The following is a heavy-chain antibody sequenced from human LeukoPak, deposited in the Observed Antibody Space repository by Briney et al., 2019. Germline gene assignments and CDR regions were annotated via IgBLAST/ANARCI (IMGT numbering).Heavy chain of an antibody. CDR1: GFTFSSYW. Sequence: GGSLRLSCAASGFTFSSYWMHWVRPAAGKGLVWVSHINTDGNTASYADSVKGRFTISRDNAKNTLYLQMNSLRAEDTAVYYCARDYCSSTSCFPDVWGKGTTVTVSS. D-gene: IGHD2-2*01. CDR2: INTDGNTA. V-gene: IGHV3-74*01. J-gene: IGHJ6*04. CDR3: ARDYCSSTSCFPDV.